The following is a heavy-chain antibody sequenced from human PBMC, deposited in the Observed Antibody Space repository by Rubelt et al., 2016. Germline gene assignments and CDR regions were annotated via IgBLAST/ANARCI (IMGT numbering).Heavy chain of an antibody. V-gene: IGHV3-11*05. Sequence: QVQLVESGGGLVKPGESLRLSCAASGFTFSDYYMSWIRQAPGKGLEWISYSSSSTSHTNYADSVKGRFTISRDNAKNSLYLQMNSLRAEDTAVYYCARGPYSGSYYFDYWGQGTLVTVSS. D-gene: IGHD1-26*01. CDR3: ARGPYSGSYYFDY. J-gene: IGHJ4*02. CDR2: SSSSTSHT. CDR1: GFTFSDYY.